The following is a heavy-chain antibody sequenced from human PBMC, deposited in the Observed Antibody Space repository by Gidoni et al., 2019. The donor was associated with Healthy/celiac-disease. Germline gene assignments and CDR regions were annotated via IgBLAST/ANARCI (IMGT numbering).Heavy chain of an antibody. CDR1: GYTFTSYD. CDR2: SRAYNGNT. J-gene: IGHJ4*02. Sequence: QVQLVQSGAEVKKPGASVKVSCKASGYTFTSYDISWVRQAPGEGLWWMGWSRAYNGNTNYAQKLQGRVTMTTDTSTTTAYMELRSLRSDDTAVYYCARYSLTAFGGVIVIPLSYFDYWGQGTLVTVSS. V-gene: IGHV1-18*01. D-gene: IGHD3-16*02. CDR3: ARYSLTAFGGVIVIPLSYFDY.